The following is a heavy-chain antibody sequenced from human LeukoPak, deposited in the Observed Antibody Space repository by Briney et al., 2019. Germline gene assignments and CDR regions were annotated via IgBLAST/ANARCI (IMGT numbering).Heavy chain of an antibody. V-gene: IGHV3-74*01. D-gene: IGHD3-10*01. J-gene: IGHJ6*04. Sequence: GGSLRLSCAASGFTFSSYWMHWVRQAPGKGLVWVSCINSDGSSTSYADSVKGRFTISRDNAKNTLYLQMNSLRAEDTAVYYCARVPVRRYYGSGSYYYYYYGMDVWGKGTTVTVSS. CDR3: ARVPVRRYYGSGSYYYYYYGMDV. CDR2: INSDGSST. CDR1: GFTFSSYW.